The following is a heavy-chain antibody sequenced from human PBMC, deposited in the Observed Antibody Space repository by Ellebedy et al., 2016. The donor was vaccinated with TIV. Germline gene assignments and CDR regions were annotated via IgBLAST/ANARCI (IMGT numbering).Heavy chain of an antibody. CDR3: GRLCGGSCYSGSDT. J-gene: IGHJ5*02. D-gene: IGHD2-15*01. Sequence: SVKVSCXVSVYTLTDLSMLWERQAPGKGLEWMGGFDPEDGETIYAQKFQGRVTMTEDTSTDTAYMELSSLRSEDTAVYYGGRLCGGSCYSGSDTWGQGTLVTVSS. CDR1: VYTLTDLS. V-gene: IGHV1-24*01. CDR2: FDPEDGET.